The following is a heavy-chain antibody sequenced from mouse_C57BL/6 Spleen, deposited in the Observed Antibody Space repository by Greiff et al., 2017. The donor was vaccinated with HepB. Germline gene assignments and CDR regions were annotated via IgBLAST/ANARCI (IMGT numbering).Heavy chain of an antibody. Sequence: VKLMESGAELVRPGTSVKVSCKASGYAFTNYLIEWVKQRPGQGLEWIGVINPGSGGTNYNEKFKGKATLTADKSSSTAYMQLSSLTSEDSAVYFCARGDHYGNPYFDYWGQGTTLTVSS. D-gene: IGHD2-1*01. V-gene: IGHV1-54*01. CDR3: ARGDHYGNPYFDY. CDR2: INPGSGGT. J-gene: IGHJ2*01. CDR1: GYAFTNYL.